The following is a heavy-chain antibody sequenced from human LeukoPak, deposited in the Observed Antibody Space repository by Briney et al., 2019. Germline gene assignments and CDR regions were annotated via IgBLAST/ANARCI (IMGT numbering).Heavy chain of an antibody. CDR2: INPNSGGT. CDR3: ARDTSSSSSGEGY. J-gene: IGHJ4*02. D-gene: IGHD6-6*01. Sequence: GASVKVSCKASGYTFTSYYMHWVRQAPGQGLEWMGWINPNSGGTNYAQKFQGRVTMTRDTSISTAYMELSRLRSDDTAVYYCARDTSSSSSGEGYWGQGTLVTVSS. V-gene: IGHV1-2*02. CDR1: GYTFTSYY.